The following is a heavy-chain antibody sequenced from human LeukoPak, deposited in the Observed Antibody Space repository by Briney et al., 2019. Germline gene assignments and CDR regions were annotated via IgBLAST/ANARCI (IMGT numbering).Heavy chain of an antibody. CDR3: AKVGGAAADHFDY. J-gene: IGHJ4*02. Sequence: GGSLRLSCAASGFTFRSFDMHWVRQAPGKGLAWVAVMSYDGSDKYYADSVKGRFTISRDNSWNTLYLQMNSLRAEDTAVYYCAKVGGAAADHFDYWGQGTLVTVSS. CDR1: GFTFRSFD. D-gene: IGHD6-13*01. V-gene: IGHV3-30*18. CDR2: MSYDGSDK.